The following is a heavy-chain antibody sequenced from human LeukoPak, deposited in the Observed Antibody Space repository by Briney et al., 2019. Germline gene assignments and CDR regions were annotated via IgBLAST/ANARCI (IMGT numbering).Heavy chain of an antibody. D-gene: IGHD6-19*01. Sequence: ASVKVSCKASGYTFTGYYVHWVRQAPGQGLAWMGWINPNSGGTNYAQKFQGRVTMTRDTSISTAYMELSRLTSDDTAVYYCARAGSGSGWYFDYWGQGTLVTVSS. CDR2: INPNSGGT. V-gene: IGHV1-2*02. CDR3: ARAGSGSGWYFDY. CDR1: GYTFTGYY. J-gene: IGHJ4*02.